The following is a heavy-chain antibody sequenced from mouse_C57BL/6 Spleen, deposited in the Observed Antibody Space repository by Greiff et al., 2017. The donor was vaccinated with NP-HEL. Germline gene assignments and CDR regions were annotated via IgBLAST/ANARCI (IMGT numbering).Heavy chain of an antibody. V-gene: IGHV3-6*01. CDR1: GYSITSGYY. CDR2: ISYDGSN. J-gene: IGHJ2*01. D-gene: IGHD1-1*01. CDR3: ARGDYYGSSYDYFDD. Sequence: EVKLQESGPGLVKPSQSLSLTCSVTGYSITSGYYWNWIRQFPGNKLEWMGYISYDGSNNYNPSLKNRISITRDTSKNQFFLKLNSVTTEDTATYYCARGDYYGSSYDYFDDWGQGTTLTVSS.